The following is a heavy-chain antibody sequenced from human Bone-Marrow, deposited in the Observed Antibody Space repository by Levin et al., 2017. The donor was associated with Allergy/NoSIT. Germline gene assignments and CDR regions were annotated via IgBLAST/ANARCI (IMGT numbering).Heavy chain of an antibody. CDR2: IKSQAAGGTT. J-gene: IGHJ4*02. CDR1: GLTFSDAW. CDR3: SKEIQGGLDY. V-gene: IGHV3-15*01. Sequence: SGGSLRLSCVASGLTFSDAWMHWLRQVPGKGLQWVGRIKSQAAGGTTQYAASVKGRFTISRDDSKNTLFLQMDSLNTEDTALYYCSKEIQGGLDYWGQGTLVTVSS. D-gene: IGHD5-18*01.